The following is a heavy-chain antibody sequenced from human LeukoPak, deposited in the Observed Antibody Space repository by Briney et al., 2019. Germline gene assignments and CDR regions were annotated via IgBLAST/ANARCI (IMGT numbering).Heavy chain of an antibody. CDR1: GYTFTSYG. CDR3: ARDSPIGGNSGRYYYYGMDV. CDR2: ISAYNGNT. D-gene: IGHD4-23*01. V-gene: IGHV1-18*01. Sequence: GASVKVSCKASGYTFTSYGISWVRQAPGQGLEWMGWISAYNGNTNYAQKLQGRVTMTTDTSTSTAYMELRSLRSDDTAVYYCARDSPIGGNSGRYYYYGMDVWGQGTTVTVSS. J-gene: IGHJ6*02.